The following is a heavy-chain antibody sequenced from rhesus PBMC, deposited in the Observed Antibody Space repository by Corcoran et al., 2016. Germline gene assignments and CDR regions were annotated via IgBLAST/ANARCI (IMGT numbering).Heavy chain of an antibody. CDR2: INGNGGNT. J-gene: IGHJ4*01. CDR1: GGSLNNDW. CDR3: AYYVAAGQKFDS. Sequence: QVQLQESGPGLVKPSETLSLTCAVSGGSLNNDWWSWIRQPPGKGLEWIGEINGNGGNTNDNPSLKSRGTISKDSSKNQFALQLNSVTAADTAVYFGAYYVAAGQKFDSWGQGVLVTVSS. D-gene: IGHD6-13*01. V-gene: IGHV4-80*01.